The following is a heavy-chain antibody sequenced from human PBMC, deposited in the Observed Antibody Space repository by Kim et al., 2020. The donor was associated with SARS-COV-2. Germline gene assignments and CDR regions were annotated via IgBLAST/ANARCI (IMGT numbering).Heavy chain of an antibody. V-gene: IGHV3-15*01. D-gene: IGHD3-10*01. Sequence: GGSLRLSCAASGFTFSNAWMSWVRQAPGKGLEWVGRIKSKTDGGTTDYAAPVKGRFTISRDDSKNTLYLQMNSLKTEDTAVYYCTTPLGGQYYYYYYGMDVWGQGTTVTVSS. CDR1: GFTFSNAW. J-gene: IGHJ6*02. CDR3: TTPLGGQYYYYYYGMDV. CDR2: IKSKTDGGTT.